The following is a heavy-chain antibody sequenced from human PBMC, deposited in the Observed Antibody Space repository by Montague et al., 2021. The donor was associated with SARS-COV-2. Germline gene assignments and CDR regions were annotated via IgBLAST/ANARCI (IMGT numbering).Heavy chain of an antibody. Sequence: SETLSLTCTVSGDSISSYYWSWIRQPPGKGLEWIGYIYYSGSTNYNPSLKSRVTISVDTSKNQFSLKLSSVAAADTAVYYCARDKPDYDFWPGYGMDVWGQGTTVTVSS. D-gene: IGHD3-3*01. J-gene: IGHJ6*02. CDR2: IYYSGST. CDR1: GDSISSYY. CDR3: ARDKPDYDFWPGYGMDV. V-gene: IGHV4-59*01.